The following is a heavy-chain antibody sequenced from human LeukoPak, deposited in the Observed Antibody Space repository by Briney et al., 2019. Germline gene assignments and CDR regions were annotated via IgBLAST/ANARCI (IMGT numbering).Heavy chain of an antibody. CDR1: GFTVSSNY. CDR2: IYSGGTT. Sequence: GGSLRLSCAASGFTVSSNYMSWVRQAPGKGLEWVSVIYSGGTTYYADSVKGRFTISRDNSKNTHYLQMNSLRLEDTALYYCAKGGHLSFFDVWGRGTLVTVSS. CDR3: AKGGHLSFFDV. J-gene: IGHJ2*01. V-gene: IGHV3-53*01.